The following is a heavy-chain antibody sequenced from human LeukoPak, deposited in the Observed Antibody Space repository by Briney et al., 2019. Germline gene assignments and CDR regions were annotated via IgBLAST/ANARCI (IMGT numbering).Heavy chain of an antibody. D-gene: IGHD3-10*01. CDR1: GYIFTNYY. CDR3: ARDHGSAYYRAPRH. V-gene: IGHV1-46*01. CDR2: INPSGGST. J-gene: IGHJ4*02. Sequence: ASVKVSCTASGYIFTNYYMHWVRQAPGQGLEWMGTINPSGGSTTYAQKFQGRVTMTRDTSTSTVYMELSSLRSEDTAVYYCARDHGSAYYRAPRHWGQGTLVTVSS.